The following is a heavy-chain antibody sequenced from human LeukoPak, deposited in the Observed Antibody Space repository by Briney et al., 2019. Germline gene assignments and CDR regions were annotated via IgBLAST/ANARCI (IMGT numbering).Heavy chain of an antibody. V-gene: IGHV3-48*01. Sequence: GGSLRLSCATSGFTFSTYGMHWVRQAPGKGLEWVSYITGNSNAKYYADSVKGRFTISRDNAKNSLYLQMSSLRGEDTAVYYCARDVGYRSWFDPWGQGTLVIVSS. CDR3: ARDVGYRSWFDP. CDR1: GFTFSTYG. CDR2: ITGNSNAK. D-gene: IGHD3-16*02. J-gene: IGHJ5*02.